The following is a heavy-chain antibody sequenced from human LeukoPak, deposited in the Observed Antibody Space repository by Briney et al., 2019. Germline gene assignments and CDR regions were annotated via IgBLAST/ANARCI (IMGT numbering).Heavy chain of an antibody. CDR2: ISYDGSNK. Sequence: GRSLRLSCAASGFTFSSYAMHWVRQAPGKGLEWVAVISYDGSNKYYADSVKGRFTISRDNSKNTLYLQMNSLRAEDTAVYYCARGPDSSGYSYYFDYWGQGTLVTVSS. D-gene: IGHD3-22*01. CDR1: GFTFSSYA. CDR3: ARGPDSSGYSYYFDY. J-gene: IGHJ4*02. V-gene: IGHV3-30-3*01.